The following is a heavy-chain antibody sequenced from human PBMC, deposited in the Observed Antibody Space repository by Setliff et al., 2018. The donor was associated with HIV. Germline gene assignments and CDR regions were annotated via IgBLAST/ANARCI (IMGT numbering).Heavy chain of an antibody. CDR3: ATDAYHDFLTGPTPGAFDI. CDR1: GDTFTTYD. J-gene: IGHJ3*02. D-gene: IGHD3-9*01. V-gene: IGHV1-8*03. Sequence: ASVKVSCKASGDTFTTYDINWVRQATGQGPEWIGWMNTNSGNTGYAQKFQVRVTITTDESTSTAYMELSSLRSEDTAVYYCATDAYHDFLTGPTPGAFDIWGQGTVVTVSS. CDR2: MNTNSGNT.